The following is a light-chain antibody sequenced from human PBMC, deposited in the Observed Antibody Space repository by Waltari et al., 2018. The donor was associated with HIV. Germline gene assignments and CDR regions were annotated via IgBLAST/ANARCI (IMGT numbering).Light chain of an antibody. CDR3: QQTNSFPFT. Sequence: DIQMTQYPSSVSASVGDRVTLTCRGTQGISTWLAGHQQKSGKAPRLLISGASNLEPGVPSRFSVSGSGTSFPLTITILQAEDFAIYYCQQTNSFPFTFGQGTRLQMK. CDR1: QGISTW. J-gene: IGKJ5*01. V-gene: IGKV1-12*01. CDR2: GAS.